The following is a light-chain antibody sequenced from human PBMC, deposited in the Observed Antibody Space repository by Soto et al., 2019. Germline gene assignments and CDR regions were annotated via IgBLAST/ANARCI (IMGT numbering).Light chain of an antibody. CDR1: QDISDY. CDR2: DAS. V-gene: IGKV1-33*01. J-gene: IGKJ4*01. CDR3: QQFENLPLT. Sequence: DIQMTQSPSSLSASVGDRVTITCQASQDISDYLNWYQQKPGQAPNLLIYDASSLETGVPSRFSGGGSGTHFTFAISSLQSEDIGTYFCQQFENLPLTFGGGTKVEI.